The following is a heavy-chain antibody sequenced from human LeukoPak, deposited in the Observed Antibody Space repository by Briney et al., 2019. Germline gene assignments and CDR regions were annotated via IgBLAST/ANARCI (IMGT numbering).Heavy chain of an antibody. CDR2: VYQSEST. D-gene: IGHD5-12*01. CDR3: ARTGYSGYEPQRGFDP. Sequence: SETLSLTCAVSGDSISSGYYWGWIRQPPGKGLEWIGSVYQSESTYYNPSLKSRVTISLDTSKNQFSLKLSSVTAADTAVYYCARTGYSGYEPQRGFDPWGQGNLVTVSS. V-gene: IGHV4-38-2*01. J-gene: IGHJ5*02. CDR1: GDSISSGYY.